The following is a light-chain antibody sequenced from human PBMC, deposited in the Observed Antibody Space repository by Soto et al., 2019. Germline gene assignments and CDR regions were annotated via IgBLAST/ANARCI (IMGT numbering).Light chain of an antibody. CDR2: DVS. CDR3: QQRGSWPRT. CDR1: QSVRTY. Sequence: EIVLTQSPATLSLSPGERATLSCRASQSVRTYLAWYQQKVGQTPRLLIYDVSNRATGIPARFSGSGSGTDFTLTISSLEPEDFAVYYCQQRGSWPRTFGQGTKVEIK. J-gene: IGKJ1*01. V-gene: IGKV3-11*01.